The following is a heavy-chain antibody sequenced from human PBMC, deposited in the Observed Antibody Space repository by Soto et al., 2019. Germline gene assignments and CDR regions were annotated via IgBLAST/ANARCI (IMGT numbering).Heavy chain of an antibody. J-gene: IGHJ3*02. Sequence: PSETLSLTCAVYGGSFSGYYWTWIRQPPGTGLEWIGEINHSGSTNYNPSLKSRVTISVDTSKNQFSLKLSSVTAADTAVYYCARLWGYDAFDIWGQGTMVTVSS. V-gene: IGHV4-34*01. CDR3: ARLWGYDAFDI. CDR1: GGSFSGYY. D-gene: IGHD7-27*01. CDR2: INHSGST.